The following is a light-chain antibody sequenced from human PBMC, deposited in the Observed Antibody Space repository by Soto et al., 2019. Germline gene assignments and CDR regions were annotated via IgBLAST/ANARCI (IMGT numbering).Light chain of an antibody. CDR2: DAS. Sequence: DIQMTQSPSSLSASVGDRVTITCQASQDISNYLNWYQQKPGKAPKFLIYDASNLETGVPSRFSGSGSGTDFTLTISSLQPEDIATYYCQQYDNLPYTFGQGTKLEIK. J-gene: IGKJ2*01. V-gene: IGKV1-33*01. CDR1: QDISNY. CDR3: QQYDNLPYT.